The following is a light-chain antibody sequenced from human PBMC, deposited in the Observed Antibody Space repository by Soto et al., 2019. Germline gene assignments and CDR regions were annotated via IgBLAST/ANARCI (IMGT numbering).Light chain of an antibody. J-gene: IGKJ4*01. CDR2: GAS. Sequence: DIQMTQSPSSLSASVGDRITITCRASQGIRIYLAWFQQKPGKAPKSLIYGASTLQSGVPSKFSGSGSGTDFTLTISSLQPEEFATYYCQQYYDYPLTFGGGTKVEVK. V-gene: IGKV1-16*02. CDR1: QGIRIY. CDR3: QQYYDYPLT.